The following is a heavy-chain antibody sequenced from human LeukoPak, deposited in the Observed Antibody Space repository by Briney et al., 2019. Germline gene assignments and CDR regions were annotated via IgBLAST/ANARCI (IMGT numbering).Heavy chain of an antibody. Sequence: PGGSLRLSCAASGFTFSSYGMHWVRQAPGKGLEWVAVISYDGSNKYYADSVKGRFTISRDNSKNTLYLQMNSLRAEDTAVYYCAKEFLRFSTSPTLPFDYWGQGTLVTVSS. V-gene: IGHV3-30*18. J-gene: IGHJ4*02. CDR3: AKEFLRFSTSPTLPFDY. CDR2: ISYDGSNK. CDR1: GFTFSSYG. D-gene: IGHD2-2*01.